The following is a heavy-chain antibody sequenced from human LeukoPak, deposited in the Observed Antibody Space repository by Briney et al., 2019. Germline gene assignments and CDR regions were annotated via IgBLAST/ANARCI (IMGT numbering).Heavy chain of an antibody. CDR2: ISGIGGST. CDR3: ARVFYDFWSGYPLDY. CDR1: GFTFSSYA. D-gene: IGHD3-3*01. V-gene: IGHV3-23*01. J-gene: IGHJ4*02. Sequence: GGSLRLSCAASGFTFSSYAMSWVRQAPGKGLEWVSAISGIGGSTYYADSVKGRFTISRDNAKNSLYLQMNSLRAEDTAVYYCARVFYDFWSGYPLDYWGQGTLVTVSS.